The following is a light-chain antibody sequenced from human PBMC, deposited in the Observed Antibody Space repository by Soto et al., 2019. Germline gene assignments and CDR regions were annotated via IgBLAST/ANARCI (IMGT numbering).Light chain of an antibody. Sequence: EIVLTQSPGTLSLSPGERATLSCRASQSVNSNYLAWYQQKPGQAPRLLIRGASSRATGIPDRFSGSGSGTDFTLTISRLEPEDFAVYFCQQYGSSPITFGQGTRLEIK. V-gene: IGKV3-20*01. J-gene: IGKJ5*01. CDR2: GAS. CDR1: QSVNSNY. CDR3: QQYGSSPIT.